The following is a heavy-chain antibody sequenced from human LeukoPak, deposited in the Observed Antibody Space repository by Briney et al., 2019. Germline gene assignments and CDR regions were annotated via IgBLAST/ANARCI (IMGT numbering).Heavy chain of an antibody. D-gene: IGHD5-12*01. V-gene: IGHV5-51*01. J-gene: IGHJ4*02. CDR3: ARQAARGYSGYDYDY. CDR1: GYSFTSYW. CDR2: IYPGDSDT. Sequence: GESLKISCKGSGYSFTSYWIGWVRQVPGKGLEWMGIIYPGDSDTRYSPSFQGQVTISADKSISTAYLQWSSLKASDTAMYYCARQAARGYSGYDYDYWGQGTLVTVSS.